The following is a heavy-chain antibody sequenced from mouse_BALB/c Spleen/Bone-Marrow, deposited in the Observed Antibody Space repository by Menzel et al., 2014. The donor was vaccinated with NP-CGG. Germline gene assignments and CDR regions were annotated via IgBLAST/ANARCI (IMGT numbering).Heavy chain of an antibody. V-gene: IGHV1-5*01. CDR2: IYPGKSDT. Sequence: EVKLVDSGTVLARPGASVKMSCKASGYTFTSYWMHWVKQRPGQGLEWIGTIYPGKSDTTYNQKFKGKAKLTAVTSTSTAYMELSSLTNEDSAVYYCTTLARNYFDYWGQGTTLTVSS. CDR3: TTLARNYFDY. D-gene: IGHD3-1*01. J-gene: IGHJ2*01. CDR1: GYTFTSYW.